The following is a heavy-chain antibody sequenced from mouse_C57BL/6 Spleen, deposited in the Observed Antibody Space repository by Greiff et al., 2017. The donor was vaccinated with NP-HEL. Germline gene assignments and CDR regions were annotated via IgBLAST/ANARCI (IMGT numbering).Heavy chain of an antibody. J-gene: IGHJ1*03. Sequence: EVKLVESEGGLVQPGSSMKLSCTASGFTFSDYYMAWVRQVPEKGLEWVANINYDGSSTYYLDSLKSRFIISRDNAKNILYLQMSSLKSEDTATYYCARDDYDGYFDVWGTGTTVTVSS. CDR3: ARDDYDGYFDV. CDR2: INYDGSST. D-gene: IGHD2-4*01. CDR1: GFTFSDYY. V-gene: IGHV5-16*01.